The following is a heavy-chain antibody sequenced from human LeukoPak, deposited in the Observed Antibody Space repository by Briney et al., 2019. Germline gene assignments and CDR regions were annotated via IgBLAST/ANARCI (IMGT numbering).Heavy chain of an antibody. CDR2: INHSGST. D-gene: IGHD3-9*01. CDR1: GGSISSSSYY. J-gene: IGHJ4*02. Sequence: NPSETLSLTCTVSGGSISSSSYYWSWIRQPPGKGLEWIGEINHSGSTNYNPSLKSRVTISVDTSKNQFSLKLSSVTAADTAVYYCAGARLLRYFDWFPVGFDYWGQGTLVTVSS. V-gene: IGHV4-39*07. CDR3: AGARLLRYFDWFPVGFDY.